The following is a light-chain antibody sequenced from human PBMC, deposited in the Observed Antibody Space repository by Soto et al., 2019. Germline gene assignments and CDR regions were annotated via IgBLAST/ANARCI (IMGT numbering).Light chain of an antibody. CDR3: AAWDDSLSGFYV. CDR1: SSNIGSNY. Sequence: QSVLTQPPSASGTAGQRVTISCSGSSSNIGSNYVYWYQRLPGTAPKLLIYRNNQRPSGVPDRFSGSKSGTSASLAISGLRSEDEADYYCAAWDDSLSGFYVFGTGTKVTVL. J-gene: IGLJ1*01. V-gene: IGLV1-47*01. CDR2: RNN.